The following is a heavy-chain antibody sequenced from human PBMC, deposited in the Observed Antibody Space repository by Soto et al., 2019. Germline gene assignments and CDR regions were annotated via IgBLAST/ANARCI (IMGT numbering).Heavy chain of an antibody. D-gene: IGHD3-10*01. CDR1: GGTFSSYA. CDR3: ASRMVRGTRGRFDP. V-gene: IGHV1-69*13. J-gene: IGHJ5*02. Sequence: SVKVSCKASGGTFSSYAISWVRQAPGQGLEWMGGIIPIFGTANYAQKFQGRVTITADESTSTAYMELSSLRSEDTAVYCCASRMVRGTRGRFDPWGQGTLVTVSS. CDR2: IIPIFGTA.